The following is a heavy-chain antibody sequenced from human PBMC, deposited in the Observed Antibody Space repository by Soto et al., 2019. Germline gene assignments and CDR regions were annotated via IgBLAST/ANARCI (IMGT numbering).Heavy chain of an antibody. CDR2: ISWDAYST. CDR3: AKDRDCSSTSCPYYYYYAMNV. CDR1: GFTFHDYS. J-gene: IGHJ6*02. V-gene: IGHV3-43*01. Sequence: GGSLRLSCAASGFTFHDYSMHWVRQAPGKGLEWVSLISWDAYSTYYADSVKGRFTISRDNSKNSLYLQMNSPRTEDTALYYCAKDRDCSSTSCPYYYYYAMNVWGQGTTVTVSS. D-gene: IGHD2-2*01.